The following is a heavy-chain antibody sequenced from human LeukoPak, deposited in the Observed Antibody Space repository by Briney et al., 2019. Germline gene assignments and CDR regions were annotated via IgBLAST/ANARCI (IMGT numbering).Heavy chain of an antibody. D-gene: IGHD1-26*01. J-gene: IGHJ6*03. V-gene: IGHV1-18*01. CDR1: GYNFATSG. CDR2: ISGYNGNT. CDR3: ARDLGPYTGSYYSYYHYMDV. Sequence: ASVKVSCKAYGYNFATSGIGWVRQAPGQGLEWLGWISGYNGNTKSAPKLQGRVTMTTDTSTDTAYLELGSLRVDDTAIYYCARDLGPYTGSYYSYYHYMDVWGEGTSVTVSS.